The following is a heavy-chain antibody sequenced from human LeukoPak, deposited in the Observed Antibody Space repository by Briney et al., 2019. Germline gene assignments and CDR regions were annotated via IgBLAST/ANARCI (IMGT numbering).Heavy chain of an antibody. D-gene: IGHD5-24*01. J-gene: IGHJ4*02. Sequence: PGGSLRLSCAASGFTFSTYAMHWVRQAPGKGLEWVAFIRYDGGNKYYADSVKGRFTISRDNSKNTLYLQMNSLRPEDTAVYYCAKDGPRRAGYNDHWGQGTLVTVSS. CDR3: AKDGPRRAGYNDH. CDR2: IRYDGGNK. CDR1: GFTFSTYA. V-gene: IGHV3-30*02.